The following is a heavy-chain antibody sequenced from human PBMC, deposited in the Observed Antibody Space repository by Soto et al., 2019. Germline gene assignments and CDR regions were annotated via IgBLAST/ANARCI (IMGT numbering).Heavy chain of an antibody. Sequence: QVQLVQSGAEVKKPGSSVKVSCKASGGTFSSYAISWVRQAPGQGLEWMGGIIPISGTANYAQKFQGRVTTTAYESTSTDDMELSSLRSEDTAVYYCARTQGSSTSLEIYYYYYYGMDDWGQGTTVTVSS. CDR3: ARTQGSSTSLEIYYYYYYGMDD. CDR1: GGTFSSYA. CDR2: IIPISGTA. V-gene: IGHV1-69*01. J-gene: IGHJ6*02. D-gene: IGHD2-2*01.